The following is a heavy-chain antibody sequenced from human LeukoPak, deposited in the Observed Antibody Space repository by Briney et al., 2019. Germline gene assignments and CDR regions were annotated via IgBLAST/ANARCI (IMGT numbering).Heavy chain of an antibody. CDR3: AREIRRDTAMVD. CDR1: GGSISRYY. D-gene: IGHD5-18*01. Sequence: PSETLSLTSPVAGGSISRYYWGWIRQPAEKGLEWIGRISTSGSTNYNPSRKSRVTMSVDTSKNQFSLKLSSVTAADTAVYYCAREIRRDTAMVDWGQGTLVTVSS. J-gene: IGHJ4*02. CDR2: ISTSGST. V-gene: IGHV4-4*07.